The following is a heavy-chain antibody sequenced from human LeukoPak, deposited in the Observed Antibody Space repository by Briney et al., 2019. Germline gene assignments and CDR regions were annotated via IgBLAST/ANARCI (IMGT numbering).Heavy chain of an antibody. J-gene: IGHJ4*02. CDR2: IYTSGST. CDR1: GRSISSYY. CDR3: RSIGKEEVECIDDF. Sequence: SETLSLTCTVSGRSISSYYWSWLRQPAGKGREWIGRIYTSGSTNYNPSLKGRVTMSVDPSKKQFPRTLAALPAAAPAGHYWRSIGKEEVECIDDFCGQGTLVTVSS. V-gene: IGHV4-4*07. D-gene: IGHD3-3*01.